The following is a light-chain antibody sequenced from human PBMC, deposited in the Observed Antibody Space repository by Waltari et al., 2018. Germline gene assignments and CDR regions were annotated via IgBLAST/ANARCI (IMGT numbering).Light chain of an antibody. CDR2: GAS. CDR3: QKYGSSTGLT. J-gene: IGKJ4*01. CDR1: QSVSSSY. V-gene: IGKV3-20*01. Sequence: EIVLTQSPGTLSLSPGERATLSCRASQSVSSSYLAWYQQKPGQAPRPLIYGASSRATGSPDRFSGSGSGTDFTLTISRLEPEDFAVYYCQKYGSSTGLTFGGGTKVEIK.